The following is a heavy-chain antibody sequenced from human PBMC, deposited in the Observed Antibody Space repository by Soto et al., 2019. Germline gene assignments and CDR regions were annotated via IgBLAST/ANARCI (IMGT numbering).Heavy chain of an antibody. Sequence: GGSLRLSCAASGFTFSSYGMHWVRQAPGKGLEWVAVIWYDGSNKYYADSVKGRFTISRDNSKNTLYLQMNSLRAEDTAVYYCARDKMATIDGYYYYYGMDVWGQGTTVTVSS. J-gene: IGHJ6*02. CDR2: IWYDGSNK. V-gene: IGHV3-33*01. CDR1: GFTFSSYG. D-gene: IGHD5-12*01. CDR3: ARDKMATIDGYYYYYGMDV.